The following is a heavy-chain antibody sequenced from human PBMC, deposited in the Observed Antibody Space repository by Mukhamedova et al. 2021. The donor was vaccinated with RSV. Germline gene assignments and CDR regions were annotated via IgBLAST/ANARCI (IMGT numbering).Heavy chain of an antibody. CDR2: ISYDGSNK. J-gene: IGHJ4*02. V-gene: IGHV3-30*19. CDR3: ARPSGGYFDWLLQNLDY. D-gene: IGHD3-9*01. Sequence: GMHWVRQAPGKGLEWVAVISYDGSNKYYADSVKGRFTISRDNSKNTLYLQMNSLRAEDTAVYYCARPSGGYFDWLLQNLDYWGQGT.